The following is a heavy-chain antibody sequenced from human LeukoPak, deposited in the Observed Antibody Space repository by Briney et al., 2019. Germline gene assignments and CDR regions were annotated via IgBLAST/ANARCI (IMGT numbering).Heavy chain of an antibody. CDR3: EKDGGGGWLIAFDY. CDR2: ISWNSGSI. D-gene: IGHD2-21*01. Sequence: GGSLRLSCAASGFTFDDYAMHWVRQAPGKGLEWVSGISWNSGSIGYADSVKGRFTISRDNAKNSLYLQMNSLRAEDTALYYCEKDGGGGWLIAFDYWGQGTLVTVSS. V-gene: IGHV3-9*01. CDR1: GFTFDDYA. J-gene: IGHJ4*02.